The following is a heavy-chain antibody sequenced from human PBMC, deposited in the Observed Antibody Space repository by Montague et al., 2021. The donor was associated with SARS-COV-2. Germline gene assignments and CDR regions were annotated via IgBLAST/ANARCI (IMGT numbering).Heavy chain of an antibody. CDR1: GFSLSTSGVG. CDR3: AHRPSIAAAGTFRFDP. J-gene: IGHJ5*02. D-gene: IGHD6-13*01. V-gene: IGHV2-5*02. CDR2: IYWDDDK. Sequence: PALVKPTQTLTLTCTFSGFSLSTSGVGVGWIRQPPGKALEWLALIYWDDDKRYSPSLKSRLTITKDTSKNQVVLTMTNMDPVDTAKYYCAHRPSIAAAGTFRFDPWGQGTLVTVSS.